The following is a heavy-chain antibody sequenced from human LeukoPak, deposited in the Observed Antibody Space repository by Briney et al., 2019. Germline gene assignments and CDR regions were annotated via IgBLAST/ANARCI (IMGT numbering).Heavy chain of an antibody. V-gene: IGHV4-39*01. D-gene: IGHD6-6*01. CDR1: GGSISSSSDY. CDR3: ARQSVRAIAIAARPGNYFDY. Sequence: SETLSLTCTVSGGSISSSSDYWGWISQPPGKGLEWIGSIYYSGNTYYNPSLKSRVTISLDTSKNQFSLKLSSVTAADTAVYYCARQSVRAIAIAARPGNYFDYWGQGTLVTVSS. CDR2: IYYSGNT. J-gene: IGHJ4*02.